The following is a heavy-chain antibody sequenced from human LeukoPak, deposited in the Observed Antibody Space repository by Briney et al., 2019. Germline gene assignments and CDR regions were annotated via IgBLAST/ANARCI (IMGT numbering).Heavy chain of an antibody. V-gene: IGHV4-59*01. J-gene: IGHJ4*02. CDR1: GVSISSYY. Sequence: SETLSLTCTVSGVSISSYYWSWIRQPPGKGLEWIGYIYYSGSTNYNPSLKSRVTISVDTSKNQFSLKLSSVTAADTAVYYCARDRDGYNYWGQGTLVTVSS. CDR3: ARDRDGYNY. D-gene: IGHD5-24*01. CDR2: IYYSGST.